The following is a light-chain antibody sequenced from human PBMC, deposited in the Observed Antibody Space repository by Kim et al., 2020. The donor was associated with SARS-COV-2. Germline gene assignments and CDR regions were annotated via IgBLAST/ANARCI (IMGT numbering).Light chain of an antibody. Sequence: GQKVTIPCSGSSSNIGNNYVSWYQQLPGTAPKLLIYDNNKRPSGIPDRFSGSKSGTSATLGITGLQTGDEADYYCGTWDSSLSGGVFGGGTQLTVL. J-gene: IGLJ3*02. CDR2: DNN. V-gene: IGLV1-51*01. CDR3: GTWDSSLSGGV. CDR1: SSNIGNNY.